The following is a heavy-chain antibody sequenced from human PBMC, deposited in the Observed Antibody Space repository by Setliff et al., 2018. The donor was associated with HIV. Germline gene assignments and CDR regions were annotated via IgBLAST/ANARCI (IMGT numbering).Heavy chain of an antibody. D-gene: IGHD3-16*01. V-gene: IGHV3-74*01. CDR2: IDNDASHT. J-gene: IGHJ5*01. CDR3: ARGGANPSWFDS. CDR1: GFTFSSYW. Sequence: ETLSLSCAASGFTFSSYWMHWVRQAPGKGLAWVSYIDNDASHTIHADSVKGRFTISRDNAKNTLYLQMDSLRAEDTAVYYCARGGANPSWFDSWGQGTLVTVSS.